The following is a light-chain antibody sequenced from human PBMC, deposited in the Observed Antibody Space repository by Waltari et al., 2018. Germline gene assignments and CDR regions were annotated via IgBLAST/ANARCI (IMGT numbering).Light chain of an antibody. CDR1: QSVSDY. CDR2: AAS. Sequence: EIVLTQSPATLSLSPGERATLSCRASQSVSDYLAWYQQKLGQAPRLLISAASNRATGIPARFSGSGSGTDFTLTISSLEPEDFAFYYCQQRSNWPISFGQGTRLEIK. J-gene: IGKJ5*01. V-gene: IGKV3-11*01. CDR3: QQRSNWPIS.